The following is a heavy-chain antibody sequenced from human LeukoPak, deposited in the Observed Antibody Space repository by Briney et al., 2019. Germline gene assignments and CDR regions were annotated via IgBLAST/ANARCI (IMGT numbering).Heavy chain of an antibody. V-gene: IGHV1-18*01. D-gene: IGHD3-16*02. CDR1: GYTFTSFG. J-gene: IGHJ4*02. CDR3: ARDLASMGVIFFDY. Sequence: AVTVSCKASGYTFTSFGISWVRQAPGQGLEWMGWISAYNGNTNYAQKLQGRVTMTTDTSTSTAYMELRSLRSDDTAVYYCARDLASMGVIFFDYWGQGTLVTVSS. CDR2: ISAYNGNT.